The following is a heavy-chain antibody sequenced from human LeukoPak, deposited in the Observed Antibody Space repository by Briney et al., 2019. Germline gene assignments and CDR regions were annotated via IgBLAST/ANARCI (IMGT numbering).Heavy chain of an antibody. Sequence: DSVKGRFTISRDNAKNSLYLRMSSLRAEDTAVYYCARDYASDYWGQGTLVTVSS. CDR3: ARDYASDY. D-gene: IGHD3-10*01. J-gene: IGHJ4*02. V-gene: IGHV3-7*01.